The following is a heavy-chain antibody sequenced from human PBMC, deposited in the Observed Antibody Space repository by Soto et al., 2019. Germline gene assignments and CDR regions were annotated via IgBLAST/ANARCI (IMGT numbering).Heavy chain of an antibody. Sequence: SGKVSCKASGGTFSSYAISWVRQVPGQGLEWMGGIIPIFGTANYAQKFQGRVTITADESTSTAYMELSSLRSEDTAVYYCARGNHRWLQLWYFDLWGRGTLVTVSS. V-gene: IGHV1-69*13. J-gene: IGHJ2*01. CDR2: IIPIFGTA. CDR3: ARGNHRWLQLWYFDL. D-gene: IGHD5-12*01. CDR1: GGTFSSYA.